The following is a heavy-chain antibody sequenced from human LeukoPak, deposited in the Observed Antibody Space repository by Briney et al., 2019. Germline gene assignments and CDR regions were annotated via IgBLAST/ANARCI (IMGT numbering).Heavy chain of an antibody. D-gene: IGHD3-22*01. V-gene: IGHV1-46*01. J-gene: IGHJ4*02. CDR3: AICDDSSGYYYEIG. Sequence: ASVKVSCKASGYTFTSYYMHWVRQAPGQRLEWMGIINPSGGSTSYAQKFQGRVTMTRDTSTSTAYMELRSLRSDDTAVYYCAICDDSSGYYYEIGWGQGTLVTVSS. CDR2: INPSGGST. CDR1: GYTFTSYY.